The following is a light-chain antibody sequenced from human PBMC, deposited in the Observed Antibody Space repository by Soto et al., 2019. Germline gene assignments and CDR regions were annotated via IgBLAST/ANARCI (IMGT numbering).Light chain of an antibody. Sequence: QLVLTQSPSASASLGASVKLACTLSSGLSSYAIAWHQQQPEKGPRYLMKLNSDGSHSKGDGIPDRFSGSSSGAERYLTISSLPSEDEADYYCQTWGTGPVVFGGGTKVTVL. CDR2: LNSDGSH. CDR3: QTWGTGPVV. CDR1: SGLSSYA. J-gene: IGLJ2*01. V-gene: IGLV4-69*01.